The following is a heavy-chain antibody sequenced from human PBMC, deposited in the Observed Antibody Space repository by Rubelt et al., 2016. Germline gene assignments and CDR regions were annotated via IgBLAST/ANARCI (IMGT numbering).Heavy chain of an antibody. V-gene: IGHV4-39*01. CDR3: AAHYAARIAGRPGWFDP. CDR2: IYYSGSN. J-gene: IGHJ5*02. D-gene: IGHD6-6*01. Sequence: ETRSLTCTVSGGSISRSSYYWGWIRQPPGKGLEWIGSIYYSGSNYYNPPLKSRVTISVDTSKNQFSLKLSSVTAEDTAVYYCAAHYAARIAGRPGWFDPWGQGTLVTVSS. CDR1: GGSISRSSYY.